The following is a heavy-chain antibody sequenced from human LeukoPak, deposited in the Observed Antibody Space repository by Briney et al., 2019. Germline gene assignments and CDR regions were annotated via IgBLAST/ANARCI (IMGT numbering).Heavy chain of an antibody. Sequence: SQTLSLTCTVSGGSISSGSYYWSWIRQPAGKGLEWIGRIYTSGSTNYNPSLKSRVTISVDTSKNQFSLKLSSVIAADTAVYYCARAPIAGSGAFDIWGQGTMVTVSS. V-gene: IGHV4-61*02. D-gene: IGHD6-13*01. CDR2: IYTSGST. J-gene: IGHJ3*02. CDR3: ARAPIAGSGAFDI. CDR1: GGSISSGSYY.